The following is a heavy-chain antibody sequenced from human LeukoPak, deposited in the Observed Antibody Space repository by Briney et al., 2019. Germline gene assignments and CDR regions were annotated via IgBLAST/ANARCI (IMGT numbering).Heavy chain of an antibody. CDR3: ARDGTQDSSGEGWFDP. Sequence: SETLSLTCTVSGGSISSYYWSWIRQPPGRGLEWIGYIYYSGSTYYNPSLKSRVTISVDTSKNQFSLKLSSVTAADTAVYYCARDGTQDSSGEGWFDPWGQGTLVTVSS. V-gene: IGHV4-59*01. D-gene: IGHD6-19*01. CDR2: IYYSGST. CDR1: GGSISSYY. J-gene: IGHJ5*02.